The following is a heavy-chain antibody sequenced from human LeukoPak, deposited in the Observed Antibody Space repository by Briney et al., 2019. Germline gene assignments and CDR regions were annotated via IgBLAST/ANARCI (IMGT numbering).Heavy chain of an antibody. CDR1: GDSVSSNSAA. CDR2: TYYRSKWFN. Sequence: SQTLSLTCVISGDSVSSNSAAWNWIRQSPSRGLEWLGRTYYRSKWFNDYAVSVKSLITIKPDTSKNQFSLQLNSVTPEDTAVYYCAGEPEQQLVRAWFDPWGQGTLVTVSS. V-gene: IGHV6-1*01. D-gene: IGHD6-13*01. CDR3: AGEPEQQLVRAWFDP. J-gene: IGHJ5*02.